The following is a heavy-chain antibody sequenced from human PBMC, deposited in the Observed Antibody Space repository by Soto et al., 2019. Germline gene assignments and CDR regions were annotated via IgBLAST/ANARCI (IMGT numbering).Heavy chain of an antibody. D-gene: IGHD2-21*02. CDR3: ANEAYCGGDCPLCAFDI. Sequence: QVQLVESGGGVVQPGRSLRLSCAAYGFPFSTYGIHWVRQAPGKGLEWGASISHDGSNKYYADSVKHRFTISRDNSKNMLYLQMNSLRDDYTAVYYCANEAYCGGDCPLCAFDIWGQGRMVTDSS. J-gene: IGHJ3*02. CDR2: ISHDGSNK. V-gene: IGHV3-30*18. CDR1: GFPFSTYG.